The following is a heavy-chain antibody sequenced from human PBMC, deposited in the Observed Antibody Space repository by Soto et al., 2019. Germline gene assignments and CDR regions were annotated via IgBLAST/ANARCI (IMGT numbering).Heavy chain of an antibody. J-gene: IGHJ6*03. CDR2: TYYRSRWYN. V-gene: IGHV6-1*01. Sequence: PSQTLSLTCAISGDSVSSNSAAWNWIRQSPSRGLEWLGRTYYRSRWYNDYAVSERSRITVNPDTSKNQFSLQLTSVTPEDTAVYYCAGTTSHYWYYMDVWGKGTTVTVS. D-gene: IGHD1-7*01. CDR3: AGTTSHYWYYMDV. CDR1: GDSVSSNSAA.